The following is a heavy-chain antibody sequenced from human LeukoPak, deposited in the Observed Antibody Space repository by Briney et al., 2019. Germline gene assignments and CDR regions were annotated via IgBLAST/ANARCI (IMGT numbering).Heavy chain of an antibody. CDR1: GGSISSYY. D-gene: IGHD6-13*01. CDR3: ASLKGAGSFDY. CDR2: IYYNGST. Sequence: PSETLSLTCTVSGGSISSYYWSWIRQPPGKGLEWIGYIYYNGSTNYNPSLKSRVTISLDTSKNHFSLRLSSVTAADTAVYYCASLKGAGSFDYWGQGTLVTVPS. J-gene: IGHJ4*02. V-gene: IGHV4-59*01.